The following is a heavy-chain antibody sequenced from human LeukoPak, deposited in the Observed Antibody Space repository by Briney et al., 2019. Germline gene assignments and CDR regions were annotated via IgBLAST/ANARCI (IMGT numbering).Heavy chain of an antibody. CDR1: GFTFSSYE. D-gene: IGHD5/OR15-5a*01. J-gene: IGHJ4*02. Sequence: GGSLRLSCAASGFTFSSYEINWVRQAPGKGLEWVSYISSSGSTIYYADSVKGRFTISRDNAKNSLYLQMNSLRAEDTAVYYCARDPHGLRYLDYRGQGTLVTVSS. V-gene: IGHV3-48*03. CDR2: ISSSGSTI. CDR3: ARDPHGLRYLDY.